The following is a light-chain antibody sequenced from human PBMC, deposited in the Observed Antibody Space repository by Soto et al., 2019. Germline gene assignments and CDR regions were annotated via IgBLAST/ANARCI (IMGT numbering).Light chain of an antibody. CDR2: GVN. J-gene: IGLJ1*01. CDR3: CSYVTTPEI. V-gene: IGLV2-11*01. CDR1: NSDVDDYRY. Sequence: QSSLTQPRSVSGSPGRSLTISCTGTNSDVDDYRYVSWYQQFPGKAPKLVIYGVNQRPSGVPNRFSASNSDNTASLTISGLQAEDEADYYCCSYVTTPEIFGTGTKVTVL.